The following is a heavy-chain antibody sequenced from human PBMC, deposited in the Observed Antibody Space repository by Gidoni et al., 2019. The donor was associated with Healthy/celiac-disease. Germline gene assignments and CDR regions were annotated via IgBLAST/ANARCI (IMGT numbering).Heavy chain of an antibody. V-gene: IGHV4-39*01. J-gene: IGHJ4*02. CDR2: IYYSGST. CDR3: ASASSYSSSWSYYFDY. Sequence: QLQLQESGPGLVKPSETLSLTCTVSGGSISSSTYYWGWIRQPPGKGLEWIGSIYYSGSTYYNPSLKSRVTISVDTSKNQFSLKLSSVTAADTAVYYCASASSYSSSWSYYFDYWGQGTLVTVSS. D-gene: IGHD6-13*01. CDR1: GGSISSSTYY.